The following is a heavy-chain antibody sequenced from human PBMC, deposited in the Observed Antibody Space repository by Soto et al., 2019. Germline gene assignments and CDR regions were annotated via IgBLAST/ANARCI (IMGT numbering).Heavy chain of an antibody. J-gene: IGHJ4*02. CDR1: GFTFSSYA. CDR2: ISGSGGST. CDR3: AKGVYDYVWGSYLYGYYFDY. D-gene: IGHD3-16*02. Sequence: EVQLLESGGGLVQPGGSLRLSCAASGFTFSSYAMSWVRQAPGKGLEWVSAISGSGGSTYYADSVKGRFTISRDNSKNTLYLQMNSLRAEDAAVYYCAKGVYDYVWGSYLYGYYFDYWGQGTLVTVSS. V-gene: IGHV3-23*01.